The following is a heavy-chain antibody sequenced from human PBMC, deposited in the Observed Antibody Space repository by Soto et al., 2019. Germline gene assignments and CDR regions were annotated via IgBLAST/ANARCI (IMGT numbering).Heavy chain of an antibody. CDR2: IYYSGSI. V-gene: IGHV4-31*03. Sequence: SETLSLTCTVSGGSISSGGYYWSWIRQHPGKGLEWIGYIYYSGSIYYNPSLKSRVTISVDTSKNQFSLKLSSVTAADTAVYYCAKVPKGSWFHFDYWGQGTLVTVSS. CDR1: GGSISSGGYY. CDR3: AKVPKGSWFHFDY. J-gene: IGHJ4*02. D-gene: IGHD6-13*01.